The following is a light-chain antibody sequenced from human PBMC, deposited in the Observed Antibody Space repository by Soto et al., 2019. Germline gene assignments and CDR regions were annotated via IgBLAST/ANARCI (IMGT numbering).Light chain of an antibody. CDR1: SSNIGTNT. CDR2: SND. Sequence: QSVLTQPPSASGTPGQGVTISCPGSSSNIGTNTVNWYKQLPGTAPKLLIYSNDLRPSGVPDRFSGSKSGTSASLAISGLQSEDEADYYCEAWDDSRYGAVFGGGTKLTVL. CDR3: EAWDDSRYGAV. J-gene: IGLJ2*01. V-gene: IGLV1-44*01.